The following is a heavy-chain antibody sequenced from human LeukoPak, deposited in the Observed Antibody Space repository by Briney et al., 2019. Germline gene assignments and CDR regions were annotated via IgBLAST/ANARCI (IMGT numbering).Heavy chain of an antibody. V-gene: IGHV3-48*04. D-gene: IGHD6-25*01. J-gene: IGHJ4*02. CDR1: GFTFSSYG. CDR3: AREAASFDY. CDR2: ISSSGSAI. Sequence: GGSLRLSCAASGFTFSSYGMHWVRQAPGKGLEWVSYISSSGSAIYYADSVKGRFTISRDNSKNTLYLQMNSLRAEDTAVYYCAREAASFDYWGQGTLVTVSS.